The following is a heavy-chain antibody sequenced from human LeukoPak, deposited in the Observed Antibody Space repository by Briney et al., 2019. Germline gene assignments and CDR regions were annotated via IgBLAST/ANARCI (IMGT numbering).Heavy chain of an antibody. CDR2: ISYDGSNK. V-gene: IGHV3-30*18. CDR1: GFTFSSYG. D-gene: IGHD3-10*02. J-gene: IGHJ4*02. Sequence: GGSLRLSCAASGFTFSSYGMHWVRQAPGKGLEWVAVISYDGSNKYYADSVKGRFTISRDNPKNTLYLQMNSLRAEDTAVYYCAKGWSGGEPFDYWGQGTLVTVSS. CDR3: AKGWSGGEPFDY.